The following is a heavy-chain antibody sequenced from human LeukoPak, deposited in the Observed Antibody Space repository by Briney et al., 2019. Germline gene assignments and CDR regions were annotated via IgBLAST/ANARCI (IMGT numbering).Heavy chain of an antibody. D-gene: IGHD2-2*01. CDR2: ISYDGSNK. CDR3: ARGSNINYFDY. V-gene: IGHV3-30*04. Sequence: GGSLRLSCAASGFTFSSYAMHWVRQAPGNGLEWVAVISYDGSNKYYADSVKGRFTISRDNSKNTLYLQMNSLRAEDTAVYYCARGSNINYFDYWGQGTLVTVSS. J-gene: IGHJ4*02. CDR1: GFTFSSYA.